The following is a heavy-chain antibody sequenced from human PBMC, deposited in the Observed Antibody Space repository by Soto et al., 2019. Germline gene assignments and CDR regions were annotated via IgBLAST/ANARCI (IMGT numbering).Heavy chain of an antibody. CDR2: INHSGST. Sequence: SETLSLTCAVYGGSFSGYYWSWIRQPPGKGLEWIGEINHSGSTNYNPSLKSRVTISVDTSKNQFSLKLSSVTAADTAVYYCASRGVIAEAPFYWGQGTLVTVSS. CDR1: GGSFSGYY. CDR3: ASRGVIAEAPFY. J-gene: IGHJ4*02. D-gene: IGHD6-13*01. V-gene: IGHV4-34*01.